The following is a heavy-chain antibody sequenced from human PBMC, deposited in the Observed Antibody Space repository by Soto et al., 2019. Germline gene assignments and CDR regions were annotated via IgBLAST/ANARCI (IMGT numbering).Heavy chain of an antibody. J-gene: IGHJ6*03. D-gene: IGHD6-6*01. CDR1: GFTFSSYA. Sequence: GGSLRLSCAASGFTFSSYAMSWVRQAPGKGLEWVSAISGSGGSTYYADSVKGRFTISRDNSKNTLYLQMNSLRAEDTAVYYCAKVGSGGSSSYYYYYYMDVWGKGTTVTVSS. V-gene: IGHV3-23*01. CDR3: AKVGSGGSSSYYYYYYMDV. CDR2: ISGSGGST.